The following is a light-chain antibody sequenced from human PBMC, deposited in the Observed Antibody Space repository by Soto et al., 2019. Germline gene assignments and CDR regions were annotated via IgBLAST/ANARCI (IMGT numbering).Light chain of an antibody. CDR1: SSDVGSYNL. J-gene: IGLJ3*02. Sequence: QSALTQPPSVSGSPGQSITISCTGTSSDVGSYNLVSWYQQHPGKAPKLMIYEGSKRPSGVSNRFSGSKSGNTASLTISGLQAEDEADYYCCSYAGSSPWVFGGGTKVTVL. V-gene: IGLV2-23*01. CDR3: CSYAGSSPWV. CDR2: EGS.